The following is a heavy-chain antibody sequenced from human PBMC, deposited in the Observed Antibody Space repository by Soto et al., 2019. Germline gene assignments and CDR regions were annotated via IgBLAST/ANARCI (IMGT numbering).Heavy chain of an antibody. D-gene: IGHD3-3*01. V-gene: IGHV3-30-3*01. J-gene: IGHJ4*02. CDR3: ARGTTYYDFWSGYSPGGY. CDR2: ISYDGSNK. Sequence: GGSLRLSCAASGFTFSSYAMHWVRQAPGKGLEWVAVISYDGSNKYYADSVKGRFTISRDNSKNTLYLQMNSLRAEDTAVYYCARGTTYYDFWSGYSPGGYWGQGTLVTVSS. CDR1: GFTFSSYA.